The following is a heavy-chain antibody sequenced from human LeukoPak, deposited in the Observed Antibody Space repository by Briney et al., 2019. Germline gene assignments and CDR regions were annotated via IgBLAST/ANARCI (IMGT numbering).Heavy chain of an antibody. CDR3: ARVAEEGWSSSTSWFDP. V-gene: IGHV1-2*02. Sequence: ASVKVSCKASGYTFTGYYMHWVRQAPGQGLEWMGWINPNSGGTNYAQKFQGRVTMTRDTSISTAYMELSRLRSDDTAVYYCARVAEEGWSSSTSWFDPWGQGTLVTVSS. CDR2: INPNSGGT. CDR1: GYTFTGYY. J-gene: IGHJ5*02. D-gene: IGHD6-6*01.